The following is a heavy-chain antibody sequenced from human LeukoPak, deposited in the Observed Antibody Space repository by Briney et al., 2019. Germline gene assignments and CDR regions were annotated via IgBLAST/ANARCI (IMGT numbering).Heavy chain of an antibody. J-gene: IGHJ4*02. D-gene: IGHD4-17*01. Sequence: SETLSLTCAVSGHSISSGYYWGWIRQPPGKGLEWIGSIYHSGSTYYNPSLKSRLTISVDTSKNQFSLKLSSVTATDTAVYYCARDYGDYGAPFDYWDQGTLVTVSS. CDR3: ARDYGDYGAPFDY. CDR1: GHSISSGYY. V-gene: IGHV4-38-2*02. CDR2: IYHSGST.